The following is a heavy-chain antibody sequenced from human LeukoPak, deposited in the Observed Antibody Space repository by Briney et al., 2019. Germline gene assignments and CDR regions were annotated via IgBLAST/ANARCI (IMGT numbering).Heavy chain of an antibody. CDR3: ARWGDYDILTGYYVSDF. V-gene: IGHV3-23*01. Sequence: GGSLRLSCAASGFIFRNYAMSWVRQAPGKGLEWVSAITGSGDTTYYADSVKGRFTVSRDNSKNTLYVEMNTLRAEDTAVYYCARWGDYDILTGYYVSDFWGQGTLVTVSS. CDR1: GFIFRNYA. J-gene: IGHJ4*02. CDR2: ITGSGDTT. D-gene: IGHD3-9*01.